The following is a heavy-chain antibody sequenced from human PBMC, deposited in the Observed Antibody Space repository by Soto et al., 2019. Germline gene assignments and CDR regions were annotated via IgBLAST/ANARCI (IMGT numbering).Heavy chain of an antibody. CDR2: IYNGGST. D-gene: IGHD6-19*01. J-gene: IGHJ4*02. CDR3: ARKYGIPVAGTFDY. V-gene: IGHV4-28*01. Sequence: PSETLSLTCAVSGYSVSDSNWWGWIRQPPGKGLEWMGHIYNGGSTYYKSSLKGRVTMSIDTSKNQFSLRLYSVTAVDTAVYYCARKYGIPVAGTFDYWGQGILVTVSS. CDR1: GYSVSDSNW.